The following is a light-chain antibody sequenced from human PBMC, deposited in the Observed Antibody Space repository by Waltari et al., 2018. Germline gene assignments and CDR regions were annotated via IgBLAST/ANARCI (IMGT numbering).Light chain of an antibody. Sequence: ENVLTQSPGTVSLSPGERATPPCRASQSLTTTSSAWYQEKPGQAPRLPISGASSRAAGVPKRFSGSGSGTEFTLIISSVAPEDFAVFYCQQYDTMPHTFGQGTKLEIK. CDR1: QSLTTTS. V-gene: IGKV3-20*01. J-gene: IGKJ2*01. CDR2: GAS. CDR3: QQYDTMPHT.